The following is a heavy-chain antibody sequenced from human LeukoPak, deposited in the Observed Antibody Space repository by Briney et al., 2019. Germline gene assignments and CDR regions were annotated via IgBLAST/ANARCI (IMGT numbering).Heavy chain of an antibody. CDR2: INHSGST. D-gene: IGHD3-10*01. Sequence: SETLSLTCAVYGGSFSGYYWTWIRQPPGKGLEWIGEINHSGSTNYNPSLKSRVTMSVDTSMNQFSLRLNSVTAADTAVYYCARAYGSGSYHSNWFESWGQGNLVIVSS. V-gene: IGHV4-34*01. J-gene: IGHJ5*01. CDR1: GGSFSGYY. CDR3: ARAYGSGSYHSNWFES.